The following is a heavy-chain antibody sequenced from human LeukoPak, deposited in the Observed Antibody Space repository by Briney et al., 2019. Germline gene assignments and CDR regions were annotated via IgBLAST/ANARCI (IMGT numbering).Heavy chain of an antibody. Sequence: GGSLRLSCAASGFTFSSYTVNWVRQAPGKGLEWVSSITSSSSYIYYADSVKGRFTISRDNARKSLDLQMNSLRAEDTAVYYCARDGDILTGHYRYYFDYWGQGTLVTVSS. CDR1: GFTFSSYT. CDR2: ITSSSSYI. CDR3: ARDGDILTGHYRYYFDY. D-gene: IGHD3-9*01. J-gene: IGHJ4*02. V-gene: IGHV3-21*01.